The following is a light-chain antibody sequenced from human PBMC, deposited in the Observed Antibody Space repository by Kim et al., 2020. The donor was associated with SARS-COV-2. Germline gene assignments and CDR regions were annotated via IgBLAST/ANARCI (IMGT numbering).Light chain of an antibody. Sequence: RATINCKFSQSVLYDSNKKNYLAWYQQRPRQPPKLLISGASTRESGVPDRFSGSGSGTDFTLTISSLQAEDVAIYYCQQYYATPYTFGQGTKLEIK. J-gene: IGKJ2*01. CDR1: QSVLYDSNKKNY. CDR2: GAS. V-gene: IGKV4-1*01. CDR3: QQYYATPYT.